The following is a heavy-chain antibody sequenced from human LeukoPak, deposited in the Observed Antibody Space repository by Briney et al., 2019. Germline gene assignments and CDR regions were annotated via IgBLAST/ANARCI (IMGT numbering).Heavy chain of an antibody. CDR2: ISSNGGST. D-gene: IGHD3-22*01. CDR3: VKDGDYYDSSGYSPVFDY. CDR1: GFTFSSYA. Sequence: PGRSLRLSCAASGFTFSSYAMHWVRQAPGKGLEYVSAISSNGGSTYYADSVKGRFTISRDNSKNTLYLQMSSLRAEDTAVYYCVKDGDYYDSSGYSPVFDYWGQGTLVTVSS. J-gene: IGHJ4*02. V-gene: IGHV3-64D*06.